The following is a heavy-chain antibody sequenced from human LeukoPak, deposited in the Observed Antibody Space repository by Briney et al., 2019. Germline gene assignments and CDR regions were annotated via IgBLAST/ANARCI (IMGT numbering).Heavy chain of an antibody. D-gene: IGHD6-13*01. CDR1: GGTFSSYA. V-gene: IGHV1-69*05. J-gene: IGHJ6*03. Sequence: ASVKVSCKASGGTFSSYAISWVRQAPGQGLEWMGGIIPIFGTANYAQRFQGRVTITTDESTSTAYMELSSLRSEDTAVYYCARVAIAAAGTMDVWGKGTTVTVSS. CDR2: IIPIFGTA. CDR3: ARVAIAAAGTMDV.